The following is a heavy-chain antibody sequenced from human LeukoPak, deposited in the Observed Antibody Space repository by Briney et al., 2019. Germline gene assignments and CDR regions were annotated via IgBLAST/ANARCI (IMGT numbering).Heavy chain of an antibody. Sequence: PGGSLRLSCAASAFPFIGYTMHWVRQAPGKGLEWVAGIPYDGSQNSYADSVKGRFSISRDNSKSALYLQLSSLRPEDTAVYYCAREGRFKAQHLFDYWGQGTMVTVSS. V-gene: IGHV3-30*04. J-gene: IGHJ4*02. CDR3: AREGRFKAQHLFDY. CDR1: AFPFIGYT. D-gene: IGHD2-2*01. CDR2: IPYDGSQN.